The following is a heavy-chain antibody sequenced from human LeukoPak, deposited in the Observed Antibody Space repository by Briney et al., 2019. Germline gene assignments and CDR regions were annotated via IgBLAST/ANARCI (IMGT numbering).Heavy chain of an antibody. D-gene: IGHD3-22*01. Sequence: GGSLRLSCAASGFTFSSYGMHWVRQAPGKGLEWVSYISSSGSTIYYADSVKGRFTISRDNAKNSLYLQMNSLRAEDTAVYYCARDDNSYYYAMDVWGQGTTVTVSS. CDR1: GFTFSSYG. J-gene: IGHJ6*02. V-gene: IGHV3-48*04. CDR2: ISSSGSTI. CDR3: ARDDNSYYYAMDV.